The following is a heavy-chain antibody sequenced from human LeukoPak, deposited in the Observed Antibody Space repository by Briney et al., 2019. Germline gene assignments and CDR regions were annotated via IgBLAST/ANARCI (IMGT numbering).Heavy chain of an antibody. CDR1: GFTFSGSA. V-gene: IGHV3-73*01. CDR3: TRHPPNYYDSSGHDY. J-gene: IGHJ4*02. D-gene: IGHD3-22*01. CDR2: IRSKANSYAT. Sequence: GGSLRLSCAASGFTFSGSAMHWVPQASGKGLEWVGRIRSKANSYATAYAASVKGRFTISRDDSKNTAYLQMNSLKTEDTAVYYCTRHPPNYYDSSGHDYWDQGTLVTVSS.